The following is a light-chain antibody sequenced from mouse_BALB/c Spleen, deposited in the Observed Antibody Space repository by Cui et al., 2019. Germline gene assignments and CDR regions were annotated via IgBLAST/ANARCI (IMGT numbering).Light chain of an antibody. Sequence: QIVLTQSPAIMSASPGEKVTITCSASSSVSYMHWFQQKPGTSPKLWIYSTSNLASGVPARFSGSRSGTSYSLTISRMEAEDAATYYCQQGSSYPFTFGSGTKLEIK. CDR2: STS. CDR1: SSVSY. CDR3: QQGSSYPFT. V-gene: IGKV4-57*01. J-gene: IGKJ4*01.